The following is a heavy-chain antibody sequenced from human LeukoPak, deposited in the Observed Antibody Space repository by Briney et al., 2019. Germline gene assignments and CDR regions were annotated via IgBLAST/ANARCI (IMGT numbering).Heavy chain of an antibody. CDR2: ISYDGSNK. CDR3: AKDLGVRYFDWLIPGSDY. Sequence: GGSLRLSCAASGFTFSSYGIHWVRQAPGKGLEWVAVISYDGSNKYYADSVKGRFTISRDNSKNTLYLQMNSLRAEDTAVYYCAKDLGVRYFDWLIPGSDYWGQGTLVTVSS. J-gene: IGHJ4*02. D-gene: IGHD3-9*01. V-gene: IGHV3-30*18. CDR1: GFTFSSYG.